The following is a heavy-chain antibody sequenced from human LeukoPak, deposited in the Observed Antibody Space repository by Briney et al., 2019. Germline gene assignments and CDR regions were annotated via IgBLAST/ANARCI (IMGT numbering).Heavy chain of an antibody. CDR3: ASIIWGYCSSNSCYFDY. J-gene: IGHJ4*02. CDR2: ISYDGSIK. D-gene: IGHD2-2*01. CDR1: GFTFSSYA. Sequence: GGSLRLSCAASGFTFSSYAMHCVRQAPGEGLEWVAVISYDGSIKHYTDSVKGRFTISRDNPKNTLYLQMSSLRPEDTAVYYCASIIWGYCSSNSCYFDYWGQGTLVSVSS. V-gene: IGHV3-30-3*01.